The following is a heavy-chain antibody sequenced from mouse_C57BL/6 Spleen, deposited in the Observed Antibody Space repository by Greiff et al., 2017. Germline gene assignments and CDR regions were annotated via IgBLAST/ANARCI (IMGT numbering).Heavy chain of an antibody. Sequence: EVKLMESGGGLVKPGGSLKHSCAASGFTFSSYAMSWVRQTPEKRLVWVATISDGGSYTYYPDNVKGRFTISRDNAKNNMYLQMSHLKSEDTAMYYCARAPTGTNAMDYWGQGTAGTVSS. V-gene: IGHV5-4*03. CDR1: GFTFSSYA. D-gene: IGHD4-1*02. CDR3: ARAPTGTNAMDY. J-gene: IGHJ4*01. CDR2: ISDGGSYT.